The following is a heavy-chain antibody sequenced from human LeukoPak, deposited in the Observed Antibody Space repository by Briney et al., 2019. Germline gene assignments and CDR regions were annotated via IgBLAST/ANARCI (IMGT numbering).Heavy chain of an antibody. J-gene: IGHJ4*02. D-gene: IGHD6-19*01. CDR3: ARAIAVVDY. Sequence: ASVKVSCKASGYTFTDYYIHWVRQAPGQGLEWMGWINPNSGGTNSAQKFQGRVTMTKDTSISTAYMESNRLRSDDTAVYFCARAIAVVDYWGQGTLVTVSS. V-gene: IGHV1-2*02. CDR2: INPNSGGT. CDR1: GYTFTDYY.